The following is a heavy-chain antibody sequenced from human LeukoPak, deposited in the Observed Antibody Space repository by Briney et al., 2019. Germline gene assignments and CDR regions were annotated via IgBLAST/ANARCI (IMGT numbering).Heavy chain of an antibody. CDR1: GYTFTGYY. CDR3: ARGSSSLSPYSY. V-gene: IGHV1-2*02. Sequence: ASVKVSCKASGYTFTGYYMHWVRQAPGQGLEWMGWINPNSGGTNYAQKFQGRVTMTRDASISTAYMELSRLRSDDTAVYYCARGSSSLSPYSYWGQGTLVTVSS. CDR2: INPNSGGT. J-gene: IGHJ4*02. D-gene: IGHD6-13*01.